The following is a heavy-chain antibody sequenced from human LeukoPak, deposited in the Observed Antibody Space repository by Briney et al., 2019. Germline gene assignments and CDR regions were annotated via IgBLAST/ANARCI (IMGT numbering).Heavy chain of an antibody. J-gene: IGHJ5*02. V-gene: IGHV3-13*05. CDR2: IGTAGDP. CDR3: AKTACPDPTRAIDFDP. CDR1: GFTFSSYD. D-gene: IGHD1-14*01. Sequence: GGSLRLSCAASGFTFSSYDMHWVRQAAGKGLEWGSVIGTAGDPYYPGSVKGRFTISRENAKNSLYLQMNSLRPAATAVYYSAKTACPDPTRAIDFDPWGQGTLVTVSS.